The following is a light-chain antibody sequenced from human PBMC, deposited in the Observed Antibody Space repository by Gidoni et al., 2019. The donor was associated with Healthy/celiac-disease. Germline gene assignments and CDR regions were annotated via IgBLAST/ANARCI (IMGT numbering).Light chain of an antibody. CDR1: QSISSY. CDR2: AAS. Sequence: DLQLTQPPSSLSASVGDSVTITCRASQSISSYLNWYQQKPGKAPKLLIYAASSLQSGVPSRFSGSGSGTDFTLTISSLQPEDFATYYCQQNYSTPLYSFGQGTKLEIK. J-gene: IGKJ2*03. CDR3: QQNYSTPLYS. V-gene: IGKV1-39*01.